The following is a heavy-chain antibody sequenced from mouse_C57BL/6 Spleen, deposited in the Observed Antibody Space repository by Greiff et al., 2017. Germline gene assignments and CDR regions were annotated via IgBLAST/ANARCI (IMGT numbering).Heavy chain of an antibody. Sequence: EVMLVESGGGLVKPGGSLKLSCAASGFTFSDYGMHWVRQAPEKGLEWVAYISSGSSTIYYADTVKGRFTISSDNAKNTLFLQMTSLSSEDTAMYYCARLSYYFDYWGQGTTLTVSS. V-gene: IGHV5-17*01. CDR1: GFTFSDYG. D-gene: IGHD6-2*01. J-gene: IGHJ2*01. CDR2: ISSGSSTI. CDR3: ARLSYYFDY.